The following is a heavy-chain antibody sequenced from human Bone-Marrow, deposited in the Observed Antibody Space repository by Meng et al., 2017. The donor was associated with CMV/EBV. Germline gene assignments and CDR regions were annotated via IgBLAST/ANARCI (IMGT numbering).Heavy chain of an antibody. J-gene: IGHJ4*02. D-gene: IGHD2-2*01. CDR1: RYTFTDYY. CDR2: INPNSGGT. CDR3: AREILGYCSSTSCYYRPWGY. Sequence: ASVKVSCKASRYTFTDYYMHWVRQAPGQGLEWMGWINPNSGGTNYAQKFQGRVTMTRDTSISTAYMELSRLRSDDTAVYYCAREILGYCSSTSCYYRPWGYWGQGTLVTVSS. V-gene: IGHV1-2*02.